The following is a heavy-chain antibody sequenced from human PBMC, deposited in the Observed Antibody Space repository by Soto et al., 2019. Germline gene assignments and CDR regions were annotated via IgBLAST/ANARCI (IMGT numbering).Heavy chain of an antibody. CDR1: GYTFTSYY. D-gene: IGHD5-18*01. Sequence: KKTRASVKVSCKASGYTFTSYYMHWVRQAPGQGLEWMGIINPSGGSTSYAQKFQGRVTMTRDTSTSTVYMELSRLSSDDTAVYYFDTPLIYSYGHNASHISGQATMVTVSS. J-gene: IGHJ3*02. V-gene: IGHV1-46*01. CDR2: INPSGGST. CDR3: DTPLIYSYGHNASHI.